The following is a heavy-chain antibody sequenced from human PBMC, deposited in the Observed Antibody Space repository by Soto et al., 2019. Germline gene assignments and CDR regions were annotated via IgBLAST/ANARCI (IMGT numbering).Heavy chain of an antibody. CDR2: MNPNSGNT. CDR3: ARGQVVVAATDAFDI. V-gene: IGHV1-8*01. Sequence: ASVKVSCKASGYTFTSYDINWVRQATGQGLEWMGWMNPNSGNTGYAQKFQGRVTMTRNTSISTAYMELSSLRSEDTAVYYCARGQVVVAATDAFDIRGQGTMVTVSS. D-gene: IGHD2-15*01. CDR1: GYTFTSYD. J-gene: IGHJ3*02.